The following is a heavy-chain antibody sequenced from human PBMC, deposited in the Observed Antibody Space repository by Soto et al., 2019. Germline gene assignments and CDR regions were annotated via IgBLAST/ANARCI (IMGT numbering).Heavy chain of an antibody. Sequence: GGSLRLSCAASGFTFSSYAMSWVRQAPGKGLEWVSAISGSGGSTYYADSVKGRFTISRDNSKNTLYLQMNSLRAEDTAVYYCAKTGKSVFGTDLGWYWGQGTLVTVSS. CDR3: AKTGKSVFGTDLGWY. CDR2: ISGSGGST. J-gene: IGHJ4*02. CDR1: GFTFSSYA. D-gene: IGHD3-3*01. V-gene: IGHV3-23*01.